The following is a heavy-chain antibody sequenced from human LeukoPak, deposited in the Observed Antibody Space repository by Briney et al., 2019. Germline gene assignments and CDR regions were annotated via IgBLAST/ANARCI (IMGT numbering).Heavy chain of an antibody. J-gene: IGHJ5*02. CDR2: IYYSGST. D-gene: IGHD3/OR15-3a*01. Sequence: SETLSLTCTVSGGSISSSSYYWGWIRQPPGKGLEWIGSIYYSGSTYYNPSLKSRVTISADTSKNQFSLKLSSVTAADTAVYYCARQEIGLRSFDPWGQGTLVTVSS. V-gene: IGHV4-39*01. CDR1: GGSISSSSYY. CDR3: ARQEIGLRSFDP.